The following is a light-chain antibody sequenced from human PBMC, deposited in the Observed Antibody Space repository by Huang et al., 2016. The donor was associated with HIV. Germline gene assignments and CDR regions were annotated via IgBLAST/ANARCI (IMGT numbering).Light chain of an antibody. Sequence: EIVLTQSPATLSLSPGERATLSCRASQSVGGYLAWYQQKPGQAPRLLIYEASNRATGIPVRFSGSGSGTDFTLTISSLEPEDFAVYYCQQRTNWPPGFTFGPGTKVDIK. CDR3: QQRTNWPPGFT. V-gene: IGKV3-11*01. CDR2: EAS. J-gene: IGKJ3*01. CDR1: QSVGGY.